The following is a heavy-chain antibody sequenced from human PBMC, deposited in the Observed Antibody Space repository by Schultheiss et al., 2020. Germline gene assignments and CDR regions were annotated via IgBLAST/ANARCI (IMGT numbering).Heavy chain of an antibody. V-gene: IGHV4-39*01. CDR3: ARHDETVITTFYFDY. CDR2: IYYSGST. Sequence: SQTLSLSCTVSGYSISSSSYYWGWIRQPPGKGLEWIGSIYYSGSTYYNPSLKSRVTISVDTSKNQFSLKLSSVTAADTAVYYCARHDETVITTFYFDYWGQGTLVTVSS. CDR1: GYSISSSSYY. J-gene: IGHJ4*02. D-gene: IGHD3-22*01.